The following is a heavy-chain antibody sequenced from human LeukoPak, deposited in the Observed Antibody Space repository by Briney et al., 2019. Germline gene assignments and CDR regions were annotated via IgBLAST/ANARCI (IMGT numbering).Heavy chain of an antibody. D-gene: IGHD3-22*01. CDR3: ASEVVIRAHFDY. Sequence: SETLSLTCTVSGGSISSSSYYWGWIRQPPGKGLESIGYIYYSGSTYYNPSLKSRVTISLDTSKNQFSLNLTSVTAADTAVYYCASEVVIRAHFDYWGQGTLVTVSS. J-gene: IGHJ4*02. V-gene: IGHV4-31*03. CDR1: GGSISSSSYY. CDR2: IYYSGST.